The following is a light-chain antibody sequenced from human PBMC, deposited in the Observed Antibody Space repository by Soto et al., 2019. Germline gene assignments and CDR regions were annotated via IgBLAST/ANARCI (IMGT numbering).Light chain of an antibody. J-gene: IGLJ2*01. Sequence: QAVVTQEPSLTVSPGGTVTLTCDSSTGAVTSGHYPYWFQQKPGQAPRTLIYDTNNKHSWTPARFSGSLLGGKAALTLSGAQPEDEAEYYCLLSYSGPRLFGGGTKLTVL. CDR2: DTN. CDR3: LLSYSGPRL. V-gene: IGLV7-46*01. CDR1: TGAVTSGHY.